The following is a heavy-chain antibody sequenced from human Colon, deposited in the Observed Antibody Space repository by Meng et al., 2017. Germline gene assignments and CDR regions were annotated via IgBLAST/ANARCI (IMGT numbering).Heavy chain of an antibody. D-gene: IGHD3-16*01. CDR2: INHSGST. Sequence: QVQLQQWGAGLLKPSETLSLTCAVYGGSFSGYYWSWIRQPPGKGLEWIGEINHSGSTNYNPSLKSRVTISVDTSKNQFSLKLSSVTAADTAVYYCARGSGGWRSYYFDYWGQGTLVTVPS. CDR3: ARGSGGWRSYYFDY. CDR1: GGSFSGYY. V-gene: IGHV4-34*01. J-gene: IGHJ4*02.